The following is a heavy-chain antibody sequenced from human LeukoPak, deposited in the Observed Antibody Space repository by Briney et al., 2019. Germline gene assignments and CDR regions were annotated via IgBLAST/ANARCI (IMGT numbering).Heavy chain of an antibody. CDR1: GGSISGSTSY. J-gene: IGHJ4*02. V-gene: IGHV4-39*06. CDR2: ILYTGTT. Sequence: SETLSLTCSVSGGSISGSTSYWGWIRQPPGGGLEWIGNILYTGTTYYSPSLKSRVTISVDTSKNLFAMKLSSVTAADTAVYYCARDDYFDYWGQGTLVTVSS. CDR3: ARDDYFDY.